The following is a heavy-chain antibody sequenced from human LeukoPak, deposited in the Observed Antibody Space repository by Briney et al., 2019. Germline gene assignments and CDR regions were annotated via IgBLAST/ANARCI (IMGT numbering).Heavy chain of an antibody. CDR1: GFTFSSYG. Sequence: PGGSLRLSCAASGFTFSSYGMHWVRQAPGKGLEWVAFIRYDGSNKYYADSVKGRFTISRDNSKNTLYLQMNSLRAEDTAVYYCARERLHDHSRTLDYWGQGTLVTVSS. CDR3: ARERLHDHSRTLDY. CDR2: IRYDGSNK. V-gene: IGHV3-30*02. D-gene: IGHD4-11*01. J-gene: IGHJ4*02.